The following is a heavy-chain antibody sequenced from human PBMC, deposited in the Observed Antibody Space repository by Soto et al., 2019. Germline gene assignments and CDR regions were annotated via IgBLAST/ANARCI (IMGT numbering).Heavy chain of an antibody. CDR2: TYYRSKWYN. D-gene: IGHD5-12*01. J-gene: IGHJ5*02. Sequence: PSQTLSLTCAISGDSVSSNSAAWNWIRQSPSRGLEWLGRTYYRSKWYNDYAVSVKSRITINPDTSKNQFSLQLNSVTPEDTAVYYWARGNPPIGGYIGGQGNLSAPWGQGTRVPVPP. CDR1: GDSVSSNSAA. CDR3: ARGNPPIGGYIGGQGNLSAP. V-gene: IGHV6-1*01.